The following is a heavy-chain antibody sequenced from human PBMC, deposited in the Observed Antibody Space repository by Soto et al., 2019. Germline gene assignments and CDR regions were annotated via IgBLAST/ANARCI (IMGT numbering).Heavy chain of an antibody. D-gene: IGHD3-16*01. J-gene: IGHJ5*02. CDR2: IYYSGST. CDR3: VREGGDNWLDP. Sequence: SETLSLTCTVSGGSISSGDYYWSWIRQPPGKGLEWIGYIYYSGSTFYNPSLKNRVTISLDTSKIQFSLKLSSVTAADTAVYYCVREGGDNWLDPWGQGTMVTVYS. CDR1: GGSISSGDYY. V-gene: IGHV4-30-4*01.